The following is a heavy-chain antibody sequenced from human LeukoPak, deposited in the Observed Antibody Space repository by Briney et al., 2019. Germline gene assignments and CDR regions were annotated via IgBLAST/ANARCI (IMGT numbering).Heavy chain of an antibody. CDR3: ARGFYYFDY. Sequence: PGGSLRLSCAASGFTFSSYAMSWVRQAPGKGLEWVANIKQDGSEKYYVDSVKGRFTISRDNAKNSLYLQMNSLRAEDTAVYYCARGFYYFDYWGQGTLVTVSS. CDR2: IKQDGSEK. V-gene: IGHV3-7*03. J-gene: IGHJ4*02. CDR1: GFTFSSYA.